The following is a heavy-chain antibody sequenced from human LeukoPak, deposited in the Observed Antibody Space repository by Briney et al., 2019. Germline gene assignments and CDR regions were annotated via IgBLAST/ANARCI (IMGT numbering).Heavy chain of an antibody. CDR1: GFTFSSYG. Sequence: PGGSLRLSCAASGFTFSSYGMHWVGQAPGKALEWVSFIWYDGSNKYYSDSVKGRFTISRDNSKNTLYLQMNSLRAEDTAVYYCARVLVVSGWTNIDYWGQGTLVTVSS. J-gene: IGHJ4*02. CDR3: ARVLVVSGWTNIDY. D-gene: IGHD6-19*01. V-gene: IGHV3-33*01. CDR2: IWYDGSNK.